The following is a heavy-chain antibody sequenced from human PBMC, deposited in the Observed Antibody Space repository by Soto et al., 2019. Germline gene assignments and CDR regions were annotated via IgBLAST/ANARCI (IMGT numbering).Heavy chain of an antibody. V-gene: IGHV3-30*03. Sequence: QVQLVESGGGVVQPGRSLRLSCAASGFPFTTYGMHWVREGPGKGLEWVAVISYDGSNTYYADSVKGRFTISRDTSKNTVYLQMNSLRPEDTALYYCVGGQYYFDYRGQGTLVTVAS. J-gene: IGHJ4*02. CDR3: VGGQYYFDY. CDR1: GFPFTTYG. D-gene: IGHD3-10*01. CDR2: ISYDGSNT.